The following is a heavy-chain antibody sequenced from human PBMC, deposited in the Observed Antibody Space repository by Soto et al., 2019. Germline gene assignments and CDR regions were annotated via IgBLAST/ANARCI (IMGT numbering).Heavy chain of an antibody. CDR2: ISYDGSNK. CDR3: AKEWATSSLGY. CDR1: GFTFSSYA. J-gene: IGHJ4*02. Sequence: QVQLVESGGGVVQPGRSLRLSCAASGFTFSSYAMHWVRQAPGKGLEWVAVISYDGSNKYYADSVKGRFTISRDNSKNTLYLQMNSLRAEDTAVYYCAKEWATSSLGYWGQGTLVTVSS. V-gene: IGHV3-30-3*02. D-gene: IGHD1-26*01.